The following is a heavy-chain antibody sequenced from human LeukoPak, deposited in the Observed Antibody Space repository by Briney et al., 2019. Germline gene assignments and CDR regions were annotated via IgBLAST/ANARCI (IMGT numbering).Heavy chain of an antibody. Sequence: ASVKVSCKASGYTFTGYYIHWVRQAPGQGLEWMGWINPNSGGTNYAQKFQGRVTMTRDTSISTAYMELSRLRSDDTAVYYCARDYRHSSSWYYFDYWGQGTLVTVSS. J-gene: IGHJ4*02. CDR1: GYTFTGYY. D-gene: IGHD6-13*01. V-gene: IGHV1-2*02. CDR2: INPNSGGT. CDR3: ARDYRHSSSWYYFDY.